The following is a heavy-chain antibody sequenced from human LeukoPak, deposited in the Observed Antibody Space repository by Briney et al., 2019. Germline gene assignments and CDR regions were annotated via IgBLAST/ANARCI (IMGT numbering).Heavy chain of an antibody. CDR3: AALDRSSGWFDP. V-gene: IGHV4-39*01. CDR2: IHYSGST. D-gene: IGHD3-10*01. CDR1: RTSLSSGGYF. J-gene: IGHJ5*02. Sequence: PSETLSLTCSVSRTSLSSGGYFWGWIRQPPGKGLQWIGSIHYSGSTFYNPSLKSRVTISQDTSKDQFSLKLTSVTAADTAVYYCAALDRSSGWFDPWGRGILVTVSS.